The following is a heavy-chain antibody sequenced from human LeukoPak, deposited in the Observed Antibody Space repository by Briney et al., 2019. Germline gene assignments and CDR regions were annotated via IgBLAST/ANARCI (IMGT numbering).Heavy chain of an antibody. Sequence: SETLSLTCSVFGGSISSYYWSWIRQPPRKGLEWIGYIYYSGSTNYNPSLKSRVTISVDTSKNQFSLKLSSVTAADTAVYYCARHGYSSGSLAWFDPWGQGTQVTVSS. J-gene: IGHJ5*02. D-gene: IGHD6-19*01. CDR1: GGSISSYY. V-gene: IGHV4-59*01. CDR3: ARHGYSSGSLAWFDP. CDR2: IYYSGST.